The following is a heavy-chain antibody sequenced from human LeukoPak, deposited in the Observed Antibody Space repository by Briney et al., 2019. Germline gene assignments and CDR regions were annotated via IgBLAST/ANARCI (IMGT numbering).Heavy chain of an antibody. Sequence: PGGSLRLSCAASGFTFDDYAMHWVRQAPGKGLEWVSGISWNSGSIGYADPVKGRFTISRDNAKNSLYLQMNSLRAEDTALYYCAKGHGWLVSLDFDYWDQGTLVTVSS. J-gene: IGHJ4*02. CDR1: GFTFDDYA. V-gene: IGHV3-9*01. CDR2: ISWNSGSI. D-gene: IGHD6-19*01. CDR3: AKGHGWLVSLDFDY.